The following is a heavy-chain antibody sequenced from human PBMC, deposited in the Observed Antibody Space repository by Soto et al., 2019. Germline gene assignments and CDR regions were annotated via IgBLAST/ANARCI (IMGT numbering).Heavy chain of an antibody. D-gene: IGHD6-25*01. CDR1: GGTFSSYA. V-gene: IGHV1-69*06. J-gene: IGHJ6*02. Sequence: QVQLVQSGAAVKKPGSSVKVSCKASGGTFSSYAISWVRQAPGQGLEWMGGIIPIFGTANYAQKFQGRVTITADKSTSTAYMELRSLRSEDTAGYYCARVRVGSEAADNLYYYGMDGWGHGTTFTFSS. CDR2: IIPIFGTA. CDR3: ARVRVGSEAADNLYYYGMDG.